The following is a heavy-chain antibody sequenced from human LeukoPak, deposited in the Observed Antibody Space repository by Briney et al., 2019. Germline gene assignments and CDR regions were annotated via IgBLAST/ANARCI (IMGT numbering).Heavy chain of an antibody. CDR1: GYTLTELS. Sequence: ASVKVSCKVSGYTLTELSMHWVRQAPGKGLEWMGGFDPEDGETIYAQKFQGRVTMTEDTSTDTAYMELSSLRSEDTAVYYCATATWVQQLRWFDPWGQGTLVTVSS. J-gene: IGHJ5*02. V-gene: IGHV1-24*01. CDR3: ATATWVQQLRWFDP. D-gene: IGHD6-13*01. CDR2: FDPEDGET.